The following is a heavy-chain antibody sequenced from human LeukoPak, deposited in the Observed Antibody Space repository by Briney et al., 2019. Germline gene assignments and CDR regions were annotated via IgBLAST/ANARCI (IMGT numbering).Heavy chain of an antibody. D-gene: IGHD3-10*01. Sequence: PGGSLRLSCAASGFTFSNYAMSWVRQAPGKGLEWVSGFSGSGGITYYADSVKGRFTISRDNTKNTLYLQMNSLRAEDTAVYYCAKSEELLWFGEMGAFDIWGQGTMVTVSS. CDR2: FSGSGGIT. V-gene: IGHV3-23*01. CDR3: AKSEELLWFGEMGAFDI. CDR1: GFTFSNYA. J-gene: IGHJ3*02.